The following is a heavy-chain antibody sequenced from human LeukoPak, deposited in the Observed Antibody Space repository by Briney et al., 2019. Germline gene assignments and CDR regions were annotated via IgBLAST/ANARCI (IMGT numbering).Heavy chain of an antibody. Sequence: PGGSLDLSCLASGFPFSSNAMSWVPQAPGKGLEWVSVISGSGGSTYYRDSVKGRFTISRDNSKNTLYLQMNSLRAEDTAVYYCAKDGTTTITFDYWGQGTLVTVSS. CDR2: ISGSGGST. CDR1: GFPFSSNA. J-gene: IGHJ4*02. V-gene: IGHV3-23*01. D-gene: IGHD1-1*01. CDR3: AKDGTTTITFDY.